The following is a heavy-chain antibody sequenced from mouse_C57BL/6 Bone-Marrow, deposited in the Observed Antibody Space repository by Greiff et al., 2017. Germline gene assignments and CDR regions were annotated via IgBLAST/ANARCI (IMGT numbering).Heavy chain of an antibody. CDR3: ARIVDYGSSRWYFDV. CDR2: IYPGSGNT. J-gene: IGHJ1*03. CDR1: GYSFTSYY. D-gene: IGHD1-1*01. Sequence: QVQLQQSGPELVKPGASVKISCKASGYSFTSYYIHWVKQRPGQGLEWIGWIYPGSGNTKYNEKFKGKATLTADTSSSTAYMQLSSLTSEDSAVYYCARIVDYGSSRWYFDVWGTGTTVTVSS. V-gene: IGHV1-66*01.